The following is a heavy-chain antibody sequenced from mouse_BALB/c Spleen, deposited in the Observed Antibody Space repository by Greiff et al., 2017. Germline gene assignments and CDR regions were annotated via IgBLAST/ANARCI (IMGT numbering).Heavy chain of an antibody. D-gene: IGHD1-1*01. Sequence: EVQLVESGAELVKPGASVKLSCTASGFNIKDTYMHWVKQRPEQGLEWIGRIDPANGNTKYDPKFQGKATITADTSSNTAYLQLSSLTSEDTAVYYCARSYGSSWFAYWGQGTLVTVSA. CDR1: GFNIKDTY. V-gene: IGHV14-3*02. J-gene: IGHJ3*01. CDR3: ARSYGSSWFAY. CDR2: IDPANGNT.